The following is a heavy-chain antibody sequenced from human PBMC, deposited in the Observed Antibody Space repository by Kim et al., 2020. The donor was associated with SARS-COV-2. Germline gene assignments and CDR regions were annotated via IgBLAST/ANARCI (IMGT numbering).Heavy chain of an antibody. D-gene: IGHD5-18*01. CDR2: ISGSGGST. CDR3: ATKGGYSYGFDY. CDR1: GFTFSSYA. J-gene: IGHJ4*02. V-gene: IGHV3-23*01. Sequence: GGSMRLSCAASGFTFSSYAMSWVRQAPGKGLEWVSAISGSGGSTYYADSVKGRFTISRDNSKNTLYLQMNSLRAEDTAVYYCATKGGYSYGFDYWGQGTLVTVSS.